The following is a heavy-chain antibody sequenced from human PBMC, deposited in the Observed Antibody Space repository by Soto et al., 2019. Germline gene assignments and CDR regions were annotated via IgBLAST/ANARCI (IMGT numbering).Heavy chain of an antibody. D-gene: IGHD2-21*02. CDR3: AREGSGGDCRYWYFDL. CDR1: GGSISSGGYY. CDR2: IYYSGST. Sequence: QVQLQESGPGRVKPSQTLSLTCTVSGGSISSGGYYWSWIRQHPGKGLEWIVYIYYSGSTYYNPSLKSRVTISVDTSNNQFSLQLSSVTAADTVVYYCAREGSGGDCRYWYFDLWGRCTLVTVSS. J-gene: IGHJ2*01. V-gene: IGHV4-31*03.